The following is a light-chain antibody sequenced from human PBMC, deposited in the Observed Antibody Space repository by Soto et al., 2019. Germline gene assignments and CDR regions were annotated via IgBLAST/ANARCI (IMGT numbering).Light chain of an antibody. CDR3: ASQTSPNMWI. Sequence: QSVLTQPASASGSPGQSITFPCTGTSSDIGKSKYVSWFQQLPGEAPRLIIYEVNSRPSGISDRFSGSKSGNSASLTISGLQPEDESTYYCASQTSPNMWIFGGGTKVTVL. J-gene: IGLJ2*01. CDR2: EVN. CDR1: SSDIGKSKY. V-gene: IGLV2-14*01.